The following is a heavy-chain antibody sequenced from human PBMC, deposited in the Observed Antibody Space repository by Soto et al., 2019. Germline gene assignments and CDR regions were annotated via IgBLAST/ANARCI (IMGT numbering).Heavy chain of an antibody. Sequence: TLRLTFTVSGFSFNSGDFCWTGVRQPPGKGLEWIGYIYYDGNSQHNPSLKSRVTMSIDTSKNQFSLNLSSVTAADTAVYYCARDRRWLPRGPNNWLDLWGQGTQVTVSS. CDR2: IYYDGNS. CDR1: GFSFNSGDFC. J-gene: IGHJ5*02. D-gene: IGHD5-12*01. V-gene: IGHV4-30-4*01. CDR3: ARDRRWLPRGPNNWLDL.